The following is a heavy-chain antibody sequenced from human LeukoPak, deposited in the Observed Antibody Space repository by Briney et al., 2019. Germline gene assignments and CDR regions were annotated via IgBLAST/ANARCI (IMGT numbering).Heavy chain of an antibody. CDR3: ARDRIMVVGPYNWFDP. V-gene: IGHV3-48*03. CDR2: ISSSGSTI. CDR1: GFTFSNYE. Sequence: GGSLRLSCAGSGFTFSNYEMVWLRQAPGKGLEWIPYISSSGSTIYYADSVKGRFTVSRDDAENSLYLHMSSLRAEDTAVYYCARDRIMVVGPYNWFDPWGQGTLVTVSS. D-gene: IGHD2-15*01. J-gene: IGHJ5*02.